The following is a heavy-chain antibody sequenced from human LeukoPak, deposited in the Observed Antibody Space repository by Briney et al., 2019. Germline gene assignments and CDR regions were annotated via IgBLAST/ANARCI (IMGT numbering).Heavy chain of an antibody. D-gene: IGHD4-17*01. Sequence: PGGSLRLSCAASGFTFSSYAMHWVRQAPGKGLEWVAVISYDGSNKYYADSVKGRFTISRDNSKNTLYLQMNSLRAEDTAVYHCARTHNYGDYVPDAFDIWGQGTMVTVSS. CDR1: GFTFSSYA. CDR3: ARTHNYGDYVPDAFDI. CDR2: ISYDGSNK. J-gene: IGHJ3*02. V-gene: IGHV3-30-3*01.